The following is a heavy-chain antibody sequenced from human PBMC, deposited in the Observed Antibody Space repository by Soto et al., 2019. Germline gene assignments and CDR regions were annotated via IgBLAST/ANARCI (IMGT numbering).Heavy chain of an antibody. CDR1: GFTVSSNY. CDR3: ARDRCSGGSCYHYYYYMDV. D-gene: IGHD2-15*01. J-gene: IGHJ6*03. CDR2: IYSGGST. V-gene: IGHV3-66*01. Sequence: GGSLRLSCAASGFTVSSNYMSWVRQAPGKGLEWVSVIYSGGSTYYADSVKGRFTISRDNSKNTLYLQMNSLRAEDTAVYYCARDRCSGGSCYHYYYYMDVWGKGTTVTVSS.